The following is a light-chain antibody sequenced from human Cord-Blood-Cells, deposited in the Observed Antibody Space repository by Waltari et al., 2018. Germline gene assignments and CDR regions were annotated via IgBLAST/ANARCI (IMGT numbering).Light chain of an antibody. V-gene: IGLV2-14*03. CDR1: SSDVGGYNY. CDR2: DVS. Sequence: QSALTQPASVSGSPGQSITISCTGTSSDVGGYNYVSWYQQHPGKAPKLMIYDVSNRPSGVSNRFSGYKSGNTASLTISGLQAEDEADYYCSSYTSSSTYVFGTGTNVTVL. J-gene: IGLJ1*01. CDR3: SSYTSSSTYV.